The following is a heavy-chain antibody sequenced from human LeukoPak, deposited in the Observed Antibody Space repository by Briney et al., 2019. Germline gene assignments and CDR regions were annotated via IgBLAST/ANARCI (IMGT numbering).Heavy chain of an antibody. CDR3: ARKISAAGSRWFDP. D-gene: IGHD6-13*01. CDR2: IYHSGST. Sequence: SETLSLTCAVPGGSISSGNWWSWGRQPPGKGLEWIGEIYHSGSTNYNPSLKSRVTVSVDKSKNQFSLKLSSVTAADTAVYYCARKISAAGSRWFDPWRQGTLVTVSS. CDR1: GGSISSGNW. J-gene: IGHJ5*02. V-gene: IGHV4-4*02.